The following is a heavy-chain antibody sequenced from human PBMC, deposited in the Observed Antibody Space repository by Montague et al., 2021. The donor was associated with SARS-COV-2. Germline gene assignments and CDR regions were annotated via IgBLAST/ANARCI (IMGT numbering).Heavy chain of an antibody. J-gene: IGHJ4*02. CDR2: ISSTGST. CDR1: GDSFTYFY. D-gene: IGHD4/OR15-4a*01. CDR3: ARGTLSVNMALVVLLGGLYYFDS. Sequence: SETLSLTCSVSGDSFTYFYWSWIRQSPGKGLEWIGYISSTGSTNYNPSFKSRFTISVDTSENRFSLKVTSVTAADTAVYYCARGTLSVNMALVVLLGGLYYFDSWGQGTLVAVSS. V-gene: IGHV4-59*01.